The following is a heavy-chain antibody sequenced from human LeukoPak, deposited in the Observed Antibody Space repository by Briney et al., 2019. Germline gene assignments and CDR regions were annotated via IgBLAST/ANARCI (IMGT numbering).Heavy chain of an antibody. J-gene: IGHJ6*03. CDR1: GGSINSGGYY. V-gene: IGHV4-30-2*01. CDR2: IYHSGST. CDR3: ARLSSTSLSTPLEYYYMDV. D-gene: IGHD2-2*01. Sequence: PSETLSLTCTVSGGSINSGGYYWSWIRQPPGKGLEWIGYIYHSGSTYYNPSLKSRVTISVDRSKNQFSLKLSSVTAADTAVYYCARLSSTSLSTPLEYYYMDVWGKGTTVTVSS.